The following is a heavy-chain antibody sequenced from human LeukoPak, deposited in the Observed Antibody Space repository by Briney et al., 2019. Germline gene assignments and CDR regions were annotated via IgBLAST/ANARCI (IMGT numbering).Heavy chain of an antibody. CDR1: GGTFSSYT. D-gene: IGHD3-10*01. J-gene: IGHJ4*02. CDR2: IIPIFGSA. V-gene: IGHV1-69*13. CDR3: ATATMVRDVHFDY. Sequence: SVKVSCKASGGTFSSYTITWVRQAPGQGLEWMGGIIPIFGSANYAQKFQGRVTMTADESTSTAYMELSSLRSEDTAVYYCATATMVRDVHFDYWGQGTLVTVSS.